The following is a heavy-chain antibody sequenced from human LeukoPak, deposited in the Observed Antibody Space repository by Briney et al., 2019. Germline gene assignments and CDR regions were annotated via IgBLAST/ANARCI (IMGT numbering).Heavy chain of an antibody. J-gene: IGHJ4*02. Sequence: ASVKVSCTASGYTFTAYYMHWVRQAPGQGLEWMGWINPKSGGTNYAQKFQSRVTMTRDTSTSTAYMDLSTLRSDDTAVYYCARDRSVVAVGAYFDYWGQGTLVTASS. CDR1: GYTFTAYY. V-gene: IGHV1-2*02. CDR3: ARDRSVVAVGAYFDY. CDR2: INPKSGGT. D-gene: IGHD1-26*01.